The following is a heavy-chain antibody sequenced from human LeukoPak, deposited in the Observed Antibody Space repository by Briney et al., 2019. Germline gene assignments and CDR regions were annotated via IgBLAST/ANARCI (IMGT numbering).Heavy chain of an antibody. D-gene: IGHD5-18*01. CDR1: GFSSSSYG. CDR3: AKDLDLCSYGYGLGGFDI. CDR2: ISYDGSNT. V-gene: IGHV3-30*18. J-gene: IGHJ3*02. Sequence: SLRLSCAASGFSSSSYGNHWVRHAPRKGLEWVAVISYDGSNTYYEDSVKGRFTISRDTSKNTLYLQMNSLRAEDTAVYYCAKDLDLCSYGYGLGGFDIWGQGTMVTVSS.